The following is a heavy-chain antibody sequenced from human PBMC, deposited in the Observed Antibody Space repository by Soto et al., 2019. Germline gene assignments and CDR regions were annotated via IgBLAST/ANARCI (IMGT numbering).Heavy chain of an antibody. CDR1: GLNFDDFA. J-gene: IGHJ4*02. D-gene: IGHD3-3*01. CDR3: AKGRYDFWSPYYFDS. Sequence: SLRLSCVGTGLNFDDFAMHWVRQAPGKGLEWVSGITWNSRVLAYADSVKGRFTISRDNARNSLYLQMDSPRDEDTALYYCAKGRYDFWSPYYFDSWGQGTLVTVSS. V-gene: IGHV3-9*01. CDR2: ITWNSRVL.